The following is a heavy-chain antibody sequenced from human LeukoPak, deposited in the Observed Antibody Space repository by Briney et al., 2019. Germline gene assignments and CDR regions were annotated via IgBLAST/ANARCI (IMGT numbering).Heavy chain of an antibody. CDR3: AKDSGGYDSSGYYYLYYFDY. CDR1: GFTFSSYA. Sequence: GGSLRLSCAASGFTFSSYAMSWVRQAPGKGLEWVSAISGSGGSTYYADSVKGRFTISRDNSKNTLYLQMNSLRAEDTAVYYCAKDSGGYDSSGYYYLYYFDYWGQGTLVTVSS. CDR2: ISGSGGST. D-gene: IGHD3-22*01. V-gene: IGHV3-23*01. J-gene: IGHJ4*02.